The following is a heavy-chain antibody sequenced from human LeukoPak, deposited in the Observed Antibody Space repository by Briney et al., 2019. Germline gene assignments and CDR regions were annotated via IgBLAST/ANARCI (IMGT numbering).Heavy chain of an antibody. CDR3: ARKNGSSWDY. J-gene: IGHJ4*02. CDR2: ISGSGSST. D-gene: IGHD6-6*01. Sequence: GGSLRLSCAASGFTFSSYAVSWVRQAPGKGLEWVSAISGSGSSTYYADSVKGRFTISRDNAKNSLYLQMNSLRAEDTAVYYCARKNGSSWDYWGQGTLVTVSS. V-gene: IGHV3-23*01. CDR1: GFTFSSYA.